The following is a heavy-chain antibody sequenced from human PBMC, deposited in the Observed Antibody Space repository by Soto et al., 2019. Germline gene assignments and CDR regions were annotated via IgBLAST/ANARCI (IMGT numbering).Heavy chain of an antibody. CDR2: ISYDGSNK. J-gene: IGHJ4*02. D-gene: IGHD3-16*01. Sequence: QAGGSLRLSCAASGFTSSSYAMHWVRQAPGKGLEWVAVISYDGSNKYYADSVKGRFAISRDNSKNTLYLQMNSLRAEDTAVYYCASGGDYIARSSPDANYFDYWGQGTLVTVSS. V-gene: IGHV3-30*09. CDR1: GFTSSSYA. CDR3: ASGGDYIARSSPDANYFDY.